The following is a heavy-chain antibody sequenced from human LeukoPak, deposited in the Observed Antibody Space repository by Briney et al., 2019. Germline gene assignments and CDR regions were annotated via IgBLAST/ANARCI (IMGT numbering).Heavy chain of an antibody. CDR2: LKESGIEK. D-gene: IGHD3-3*01. J-gene: IGHJ4*02. CDR3: ARWRGAQSEFDY. Sequence: GGSLRLSCAGSGFIFSSYSMGWVRQAPGKGLEFVAHLKESGIEKEYVDSVEGRFTISRDNGKNSMYLQMNSLRAEDTALYFCARWRGAQSEFDYWGQGTHVIVSS. V-gene: IGHV3-7*01. CDR1: GFIFSSYS.